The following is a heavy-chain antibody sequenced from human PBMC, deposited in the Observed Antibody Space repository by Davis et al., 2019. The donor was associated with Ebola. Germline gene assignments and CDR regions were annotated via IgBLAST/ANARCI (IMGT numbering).Heavy chain of an antibody. J-gene: IGHJ4*02. Sequence: SETLSLTCTVSGGSIRSSSYYWGWIRQPPGKGLEWIGSFYYSGSTYYNPSLKSRVAISVGTSKNQFSLKLTSVTAADTAVYYCARTPPTVRIFDYWGQGTLVTVSS. D-gene: IGHD4-17*01. V-gene: IGHV4-39*01. CDR3: ARTPPTVRIFDY. CDR2: FYYSGST. CDR1: GGSIRSSSYY.